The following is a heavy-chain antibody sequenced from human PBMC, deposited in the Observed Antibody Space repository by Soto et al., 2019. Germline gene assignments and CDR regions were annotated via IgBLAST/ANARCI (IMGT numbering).Heavy chain of an antibody. CDR3: ARDVDTAMVTTPGWFDP. D-gene: IGHD5-18*01. Sequence: QVQLVQSGAEVKKPGASVKVSCKASGYTFTSYYMHWVRQAPGQGLEWMGIINPSGGSTSYAQKFQGRVTMTRDTSTSTVYMELSSLRSEDTAVYYCARDVDTAMVTTPGWFDPWGQGTLVTVSS. J-gene: IGHJ5*02. CDR2: INPSGGST. CDR1: GYTFTSYY. V-gene: IGHV1-46*01.